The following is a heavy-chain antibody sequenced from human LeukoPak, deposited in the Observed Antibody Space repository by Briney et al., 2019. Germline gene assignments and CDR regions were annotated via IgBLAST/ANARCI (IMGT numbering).Heavy chain of an antibody. CDR1: GYTFTSYG. Sequence: ASVKVSCKASGYTFTSYGISWVRQAHGQGLEWMGWISAYNGNTNYAQKLQGRVTMTTDTSTSTAYMELRSLRSDHTAVYYCAKVGPPITMTNWFDPWGQGTLVTVSS. D-gene: IGHD3-22*01. CDR2: ISAYNGNT. J-gene: IGHJ5*02. V-gene: IGHV1-18*01. CDR3: AKVGPPITMTNWFDP.